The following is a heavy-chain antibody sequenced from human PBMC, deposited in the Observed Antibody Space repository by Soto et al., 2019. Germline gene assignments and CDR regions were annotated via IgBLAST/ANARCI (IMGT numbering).Heavy chain of an antibody. CDR1: GCTFSNAW. CDR2: IKSKIDGGTT. Sequence: GGSLRLSCAGSGCTFSNAWMNWVRQAPGKGLEWVGRIKSKIDGGTTDYTAPVKGRFTISRDDSKNTVYLQLNSLKTEDTAVYYCTTDHPYEYDGTCYDHWGQGALVTVSS. D-gene: IGHD2-21*01. J-gene: IGHJ4*02. CDR3: TTDHPYEYDGTCYDH. V-gene: IGHV3-15*07.